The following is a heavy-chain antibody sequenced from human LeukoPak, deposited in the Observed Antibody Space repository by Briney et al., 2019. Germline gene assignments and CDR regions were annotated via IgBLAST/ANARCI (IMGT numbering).Heavy chain of an antibody. D-gene: IGHD6-13*01. CDR1: GFIFKDYA. Sequence: PGGSLRLSCAASGFIFKDYAMNWVRQAPGKGLQWVSSIHYSGRATYYADSVKGRFTIFSDNSKNTLYLQMNSLRAEDSAVYYCAKAANEKTANVTAARSYWYFDLWGRGTLITVSS. J-gene: IGHJ2*01. CDR2: IHYSGRAT. V-gene: IGHV3-23*01. CDR3: AKAANEKTANVTAARSYWYFDL.